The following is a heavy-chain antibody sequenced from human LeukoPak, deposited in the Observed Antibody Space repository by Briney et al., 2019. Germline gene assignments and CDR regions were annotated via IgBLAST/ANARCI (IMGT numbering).Heavy chain of an antibody. CDR1: GFTFSINA. V-gene: IGHV3-21*03. J-gene: IGHJ4*02. CDR3: SSWRKEVDY. Sequence: PGGSLRLSCVASGFTFSINAMIWVRQAPGKGLEWVSSISSSSGYIYYADSVKGRFTISRDNAKKSLYLQMNRLRAEDTAVYYCSSWRKEVDYWGEGTLVTVSS. D-gene: IGHD1-14*01. CDR2: ISSSSGYI.